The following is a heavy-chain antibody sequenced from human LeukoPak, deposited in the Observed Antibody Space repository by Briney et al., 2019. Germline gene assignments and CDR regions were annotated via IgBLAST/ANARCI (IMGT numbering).Heavy chain of an antibody. CDR1: GFTFSSYA. Sequence: GSLRLSCAASGFTFSSYAMSWVCQAPGKGLEWVSGISGSGGGTYNADSVKGRFTISRDNSKNTLYLQMNSLRAEDTAVYYCAKNGVNYWYFDLWGRGALVTVSS. J-gene: IGHJ2*01. V-gene: IGHV3-23*01. D-gene: IGHD2-8*01. CDR2: ISGSGGGT. CDR3: AKNGVNYWYFDL.